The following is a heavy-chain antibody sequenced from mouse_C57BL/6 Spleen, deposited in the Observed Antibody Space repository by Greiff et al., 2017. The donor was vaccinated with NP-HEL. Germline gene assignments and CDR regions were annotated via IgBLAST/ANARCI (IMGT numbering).Heavy chain of an antibody. CDR2: IDPSDSYT. CDR3: ARATPVAY. CDR1: GYTFTSYW. V-gene: IGHV1-50*01. Sequence: QVQLQQPGAELVKPGASVKLSCKASGYTFTSYWMQWVKQRPGQGLEWIGEIDPSDSYTNYNQKFKGKATLTVDTSSSTAYMQLSSLTSEDSAVYYCARATPVAYWGQGTLVTVSA. J-gene: IGHJ3*01.